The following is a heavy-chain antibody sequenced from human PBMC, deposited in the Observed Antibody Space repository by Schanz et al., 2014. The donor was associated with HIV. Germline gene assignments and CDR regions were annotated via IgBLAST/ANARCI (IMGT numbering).Heavy chain of an antibody. D-gene: IGHD1-20*01. Sequence: EVQLVESGGGLVQPGGSLRLSCAASGFSFSSYWMYWVRQAPGKGLVWVSRINNDGSSTSYADSVKGRFTISRDNAKNTLYLQMNSLRAEDTAMYYCAKDQGDITGTPFDYWGQGTLVTVSS. CDR2: INNDGSST. CDR1: GFSFSSYW. CDR3: AKDQGDITGTPFDY. V-gene: IGHV3-74*01. J-gene: IGHJ4*02.